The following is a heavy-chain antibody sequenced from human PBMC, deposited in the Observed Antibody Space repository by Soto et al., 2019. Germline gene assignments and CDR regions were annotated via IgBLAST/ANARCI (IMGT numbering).Heavy chain of an antibody. CDR2: ISGSGGST. Sequence: LRLSCAASGFTFSSYAMSWVRQAPGKGLEWVSAISGSGGSTYYADSVKGRFTISRDNSKNTLYLQMNSLRAEDTAVYYCAKLGSATLYYGMDVWGQGTTVTVSS. V-gene: IGHV3-23*01. D-gene: IGHD2-15*01. J-gene: IGHJ6*02. CDR1: GFTFSSYA. CDR3: AKLGSATLYYGMDV.